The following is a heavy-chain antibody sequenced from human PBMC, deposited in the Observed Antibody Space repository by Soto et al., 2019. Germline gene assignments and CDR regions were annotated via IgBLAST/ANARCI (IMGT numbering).Heavy chain of an antibody. D-gene: IGHD6-13*01. Sequence: QVQLVQSGAEVKKPGSSVKVSCKASGGTFSSYAISWVRQAPGQGLEWMGVIIPIFGTANYAQKFQGRVTITADKSTSAGYMGLSSLRSEDTAVYYCAGEFFKAAAGPVVPGWGQGSLVTVSS. CDR1: GGTFSSYA. J-gene: IGHJ4*02. CDR3: AGEFFKAAAGPVVPG. CDR2: IIPIFGTA. V-gene: IGHV1-69*06.